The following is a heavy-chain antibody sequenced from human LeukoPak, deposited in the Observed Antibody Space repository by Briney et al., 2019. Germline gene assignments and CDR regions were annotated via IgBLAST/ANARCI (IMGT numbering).Heavy chain of an antibody. J-gene: IGHJ4*02. CDR2: ISSSSSTI. CDR1: GFTFSSYS. D-gene: IGHD3-10*01. CDR3: ARDRYYGSGSH. Sequence: PGGSLRLSCAASGFTFSSYSMNWVRQAPGKGLEWVSYISSSSSTIYYADSVKGRFIISRDNAKNSLYLQMNSLRAEDTAVYYCARDRYYGSGSHWGQGTLVTVSS. V-gene: IGHV3-48*01.